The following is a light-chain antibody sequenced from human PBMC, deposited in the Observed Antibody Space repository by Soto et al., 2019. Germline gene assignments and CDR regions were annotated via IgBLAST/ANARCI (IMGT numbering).Light chain of an antibody. J-gene: IGLJ3*02. CDR2: DTD. CDR1: TGVVTSGQY. CDR3: LLSHGNVRV. Sequence: QTVVTQEPSLTVSPGGTVTLTCGSSTGVVTSGQYPYWLQQKPGQAPKTLIYDTDNRHSWTPARFSGSLLGGKAALTLSGAQPEDEAEYYCLLSHGNVRVFGGGTKLTVL. V-gene: IGLV7-46*01.